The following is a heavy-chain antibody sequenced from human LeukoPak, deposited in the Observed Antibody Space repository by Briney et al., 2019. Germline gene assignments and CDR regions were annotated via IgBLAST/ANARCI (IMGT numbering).Heavy chain of an antibody. CDR1: GGSFSGYY. Sequence: SETLSLTCAVSGGSFSGYYWSWICQPPGKGLEWIGEINHSGSANYNPSLKSRVTTSVDKSKNQFSLKLSSVTAADTAVYYCARQVVAAAGTFDPWGQGTLVTVSS. CDR3: ARQVVAAAGTFDP. CDR2: INHSGSA. J-gene: IGHJ5*02. V-gene: IGHV4-34*01. D-gene: IGHD6-13*01.